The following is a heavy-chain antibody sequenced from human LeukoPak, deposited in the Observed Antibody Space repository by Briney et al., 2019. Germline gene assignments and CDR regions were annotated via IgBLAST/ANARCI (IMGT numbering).Heavy chain of an antibody. CDR2: ISAYNGNT. D-gene: IGHD2-15*01. CDR3: ARDLCSGGSCYSGNDAFDI. J-gene: IGHJ3*02. CDR1: GYTFTSYG. V-gene: IGHV1-18*01. Sequence: ASVMVSCKASGYTFTSYGISWVRQAPGQGLEWMGWISAYNGNTNYAQKLQGRVTMTTDTSTSTAYMELRSLGCDDTAVYYCARDLCSGGSCYSGNDAFDIGGQGTMVTVSS.